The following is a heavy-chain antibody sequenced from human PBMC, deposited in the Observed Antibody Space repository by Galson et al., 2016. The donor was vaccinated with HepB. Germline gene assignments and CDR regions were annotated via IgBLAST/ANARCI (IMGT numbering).Heavy chain of an antibody. CDR2: IYYSGST. D-gene: IGHD4-17*01. J-gene: IGHJ4*02. Sequence: SETLSLTCTVSGGSVSSGSHYWSWIRQPPGKRLEWIGYIYYSGSTNYNPSLKSRVTISVDTSKNQFSLKLTSVTAADTAVYYCAREGEGLRPDSWGQGTLVTVSS. CDR1: GGSVSSGSHY. CDR3: AREGEGLRPDS. V-gene: IGHV4-61*01.